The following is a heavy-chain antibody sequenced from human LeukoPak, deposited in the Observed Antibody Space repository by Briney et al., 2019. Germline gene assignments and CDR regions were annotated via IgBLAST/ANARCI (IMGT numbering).Heavy chain of an antibody. CDR2: ISDSGRYI. Sequence: GGSLRLSCAASGFIFSDYAMNWVRQAPGKGLEWVSSISDSGRYIDYADSVKGRFTISRDNAKNSLYLQMNSLRAEDTALYYCAKAFDGDYVISLDYWGQGTLVTVSS. CDR1: GFIFSDYA. D-gene: IGHD4-17*01. V-gene: IGHV3-21*04. CDR3: AKAFDGDYVISLDY. J-gene: IGHJ4*02.